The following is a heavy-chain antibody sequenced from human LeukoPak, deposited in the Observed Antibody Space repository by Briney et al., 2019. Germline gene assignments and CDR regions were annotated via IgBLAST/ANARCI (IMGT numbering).Heavy chain of an antibody. J-gene: IGHJ5*02. CDR1: GASISSGDYY. D-gene: IGHD2-15*01. CDR2: IHYSGNS. Sequence: SETLSLTCTVSGASISSGDYYWSWIRQPPGKGLEWTQYIHYSGNSYYNPTLKSRVTISIDTSKNQISRKLSSVTAADTAVYYCARPKGRGCNGGTCYTDWFDPWGQGTLATVSS. V-gene: IGHV4-30-4*01. CDR3: ARPKGRGCNGGTCYTDWFDP.